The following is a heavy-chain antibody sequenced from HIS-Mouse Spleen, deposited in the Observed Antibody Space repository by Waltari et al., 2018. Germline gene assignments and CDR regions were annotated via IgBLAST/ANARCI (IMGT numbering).Heavy chain of an antibody. CDR3: AHRQGGYSYGYFDY. CDR1: GFSLSTSGVG. Sequence: QITLKESGPTLVKPTQTLTLTCTFSGFSLSTSGVGVGWIRQPPGKALECIALIYWDDDKRYRPSLKSRLTITKDTSKNQVVLTMTNMDPVDTATYYCAHRQGGYSYGYFDYWGQGTLVTVSS. J-gene: IGHJ4*02. D-gene: IGHD5-18*01. V-gene: IGHV2-5*02. CDR2: IYWDDDK.